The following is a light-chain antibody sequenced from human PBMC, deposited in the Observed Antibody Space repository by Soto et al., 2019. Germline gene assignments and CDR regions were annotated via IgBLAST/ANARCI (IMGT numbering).Light chain of an antibody. CDR3: QQYNNWSPYT. Sequence: EIVMTQSPATLSVSPGERATLSCRASQSVSSNLAWYQQKPGQAPRLLIYGASTRAHGIPARFSVSGSGTDFTLTISSLQSEDFAVLYCQQYNNWSPYTFGQGTKLEIK. CDR2: GAS. CDR1: QSVSSN. V-gene: IGKV3-15*01. J-gene: IGKJ2*01.